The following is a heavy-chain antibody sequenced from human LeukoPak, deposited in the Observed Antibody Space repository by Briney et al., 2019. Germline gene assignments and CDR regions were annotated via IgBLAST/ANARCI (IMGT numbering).Heavy chain of an antibody. J-gene: IGHJ3*02. CDR2: IYSGGST. CDR1: GFTVSSNY. CDR3: ARDPGFVGDDSSGSDAFDI. V-gene: IGHV3-53*01. Sequence: GGSLRLSCAASGFTVSSNYMSWVRQAPGKGLEWVSVIYSGGSTYYADSVKGRFTISRDNSKTTLYLQMNSLRAEDTAVYYCARDPGFVGDDSSGSDAFDIWGQGTMVTVSS. D-gene: IGHD3-22*01.